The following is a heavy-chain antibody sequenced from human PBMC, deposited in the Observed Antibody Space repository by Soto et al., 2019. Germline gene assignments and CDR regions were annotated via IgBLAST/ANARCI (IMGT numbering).Heavy chain of an antibody. CDR3: ARSRDMATDFES. CDR2: ISRSGGTI. J-gene: IGHJ5*01. CDR1: GFTFSDYD. V-gene: IGHV3-11*01. Sequence: QVQLVESGGGLVKPGESLRLSCAASGFTFSDYDMSWIRQAPGKRLEWVSYISRSGGTIFSADSMKGRFAISRDNSNNLLYLQMTSLRVEDTAMYFCARSRDMATDFESWGQGTLVTVSS. D-gene: IGHD2-15*01.